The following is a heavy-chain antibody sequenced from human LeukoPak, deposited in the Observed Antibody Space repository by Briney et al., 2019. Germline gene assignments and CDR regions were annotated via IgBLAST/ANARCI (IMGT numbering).Heavy chain of an antibody. D-gene: IGHD5-12*01. CDR3: ARDAQWLVHKWFDP. V-gene: IGHV3-48*01. CDR2: ISSAGSII. CDR1: GFNFSDYN. Sequence: GGSLRLSCAASGFNFSDYNMNWVRQAPGKGLEWDSYISSAGSIIYYADSVEGRFTISRDNVKNSLFLQMNSLRAEDTAVYYCARDAQWLVHKWFDPWGQGTLVTVSS. J-gene: IGHJ5*02.